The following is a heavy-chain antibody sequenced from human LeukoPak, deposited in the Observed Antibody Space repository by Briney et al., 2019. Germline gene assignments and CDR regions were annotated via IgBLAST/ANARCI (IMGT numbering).Heavy chain of an antibody. Sequence: PSETLSLTCIVSGGSIISGDYYWTWIHQPPGKGLEWIGYIYHNGDTYYNPSLRSRVSISVDTSKNQFSLKLTSVTAADTAVYYCARAGVVPAAINRAFDIWGQGSLVTVSS. J-gene: IGHJ3*02. CDR3: ARAGVVPAAINRAFDI. CDR2: IYHNGDT. CDR1: GGSIISGDYY. V-gene: IGHV4-30-4*08. D-gene: IGHD2-2*02.